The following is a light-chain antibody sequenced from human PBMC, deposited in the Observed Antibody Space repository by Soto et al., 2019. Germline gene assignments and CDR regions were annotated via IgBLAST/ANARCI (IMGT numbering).Light chain of an antibody. CDR2: EVS. CDR3: TSYLYSRGHFV. Sequence: QSVLTQPASVSGSPGQSITISCTGTSSDVGGYNYVSWYRQHPGKAPKLIIHEVSHRPPGVSNRFSGSKSGNTASLTITGLQAEDEADYYCTSYLYSRGHFVFGPGTKVTVL. CDR1: SSDVGGYNY. V-gene: IGLV2-14*01. J-gene: IGLJ1*01.